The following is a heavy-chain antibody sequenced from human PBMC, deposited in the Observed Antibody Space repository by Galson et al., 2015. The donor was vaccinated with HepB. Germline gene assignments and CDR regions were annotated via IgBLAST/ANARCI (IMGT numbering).Heavy chain of an antibody. Sequence: SVKVSRKAYRYTFTKFGISWVRQAPGQGLEWMGWINPSNGNTNYAQKFQGRVIMTTDTSTSTAYMELRSLRSDDTAVYYCARGGMATIGGPTFDYWGRGTLVTVSS. V-gene: IGHV1-18*01. CDR2: INPSNGNT. CDR3: ARGGMATIGGPTFDY. CDR1: RYTFTKFG. J-gene: IGHJ4*02. D-gene: IGHD5-24*01.